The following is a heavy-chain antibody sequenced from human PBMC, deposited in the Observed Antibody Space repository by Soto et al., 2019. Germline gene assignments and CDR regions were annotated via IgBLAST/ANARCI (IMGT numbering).Heavy chain of an antibody. D-gene: IGHD3-3*01. CDR3: ARGPKDFWSGYTNYYMDV. V-gene: IGHV4-59*01. CDR1: GGSISSYY. CDR2: IYYSGST. J-gene: IGHJ6*03. Sequence: SETLSLTCTVSGGSISSYYWSWIRQPPGKGLEWIGYIYYSGSTNYNPSLKSRVTISVDTSKNQFSLKLSPVTAADTAVYYCARGPKDFWSGYTNYYMDVWGKGTTVTV.